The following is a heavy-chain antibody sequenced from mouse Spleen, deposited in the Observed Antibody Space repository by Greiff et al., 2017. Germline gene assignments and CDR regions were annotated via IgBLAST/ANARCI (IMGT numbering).Heavy chain of an antibody. J-gene: IGHJ4*01. CDR1: GFTFSSYG. CDR2: ISGGGSYT. CDR3: ARQVDTMDY. Sequence: EVNVVESGGGLVKPGGSLKLSCAASGFTFSSYGMSWVRQTPEKRLEWVATISGGGSYTYYPDSVKGRFTISRDNAKNNLYLQMSSLRSEDTALYYCARQVDTMDYWGQGTSVTVSS. V-gene: IGHV5-9-2*01.